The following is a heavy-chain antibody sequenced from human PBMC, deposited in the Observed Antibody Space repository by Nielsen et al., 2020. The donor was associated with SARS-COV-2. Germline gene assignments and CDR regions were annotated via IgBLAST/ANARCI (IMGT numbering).Heavy chain of an antibody. CDR2: IIPIFGTA. D-gene: IGHD3-22*01. CDR3: ARIYDSSGYSYHYYGMDV. Sequence: SVKVSCKASGGTFSSYAISWVRQAPGQGLEWMGGIIPIFGTANYAQKFQGRVTITADKSTSTAYMELSSLRSEDTAVYYCARIYDSSGYSYHYYGMDVWGQGTTVTVSS. CDR1: GGTFSSYA. J-gene: IGHJ6*02. V-gene: IGHV1-69*06.